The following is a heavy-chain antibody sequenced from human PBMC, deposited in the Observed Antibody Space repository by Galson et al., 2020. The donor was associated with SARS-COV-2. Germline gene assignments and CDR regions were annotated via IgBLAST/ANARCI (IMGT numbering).Heavy chain of an antibody. CDR2: INPNDGYT. CDR3: ARSDYFDSSGYKLDF. J-gene: IGHJ4*02. Sequence: GESLKISCKASGYTFINYYIHWVRQAPGQGPEWMGIINPNDGYTTYAQRFQGRVIMTRDTPTSTVYMELSSLRSEDTAVYYCARSDYFDSSGYKLDFWGQGTLVAVSS. V-gene: IGHV1-46*01. D-gene: IGHD3-22*01. CDR1: GYTFINYY.